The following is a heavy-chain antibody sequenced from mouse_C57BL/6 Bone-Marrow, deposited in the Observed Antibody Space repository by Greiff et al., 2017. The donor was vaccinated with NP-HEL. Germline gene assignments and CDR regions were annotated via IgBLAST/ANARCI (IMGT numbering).Heavy chain of an antibody. CDR3: ARDGNYAMDY. Sequence: EVKLVESGGGLVQSGRSLRLSCATSGFTFSDFYMEWVRQAPGKGLEWIAASRNKANDYTTEYSASVKGRFIVSRDTSQSILYLQMNGLRAEDTAIYYCARDGNYAMDYWGQGTSVTVSS. CDR2: SRNKANDYTT. V-gene: IGHV7-1*01. J-gene: IGHJ4*01. CDR1: GFTFSDFY.